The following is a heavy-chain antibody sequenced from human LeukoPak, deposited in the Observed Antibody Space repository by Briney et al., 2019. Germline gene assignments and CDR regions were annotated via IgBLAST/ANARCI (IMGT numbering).Heavy chain of an antibody. D-gene: IGHD3-22*01. J-gene: IGHJ4*02. Sequence: GGSLRLSCAASGFTFSSYEMNWVRQAPGKGLEWVSYISSSGSTIYYADSVKGRFTISRDNAKNSLYLQMNSLRAEDTAVYYCARGGFYDSSGSLDYWGQGTLVTVSS. CDR3: ARGGFYDSSGSLDY. CDR1: GFTFSSYE. CDR2: ISSSGSTI. V-gene: IGHV3-48*03.